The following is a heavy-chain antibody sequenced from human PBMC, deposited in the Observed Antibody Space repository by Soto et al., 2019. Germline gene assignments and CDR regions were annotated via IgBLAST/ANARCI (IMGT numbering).Heavy chain of an antibody. D-gene: IGHD2-8*02. CDR2: IIPILGIA. CDR1: GGTFSSYT. CDR3: ARDLCVTGWFDP. J-gene: IGHJ5*02. V-gene: IGHV1-69*08. Sequence: QVQLVQSGAEVKKPGSSVKVSCKASGGTFSSYTISWVRQAPGQGLEWMGRIIPILGIANYAQKFQGRVTIXAAXSTSTAYMELSSLRSEDTAVYYCARDLCVTGWFDPWGQGTLVTVSS.